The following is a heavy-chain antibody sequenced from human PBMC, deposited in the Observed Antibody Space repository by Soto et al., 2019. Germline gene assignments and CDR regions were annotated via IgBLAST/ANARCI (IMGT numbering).Heavy chain of an antibody. J-gene: IGHJ4*02. CDR3: ATYSSSWYRADY. Sequence: GKALNLSCTVSGYRFTSYWISCVRQMPGKGLEWMGRIDPSDSYTNYSPSFQGHVTISADKSISTAYLQWSSLKASDTAMYYCATYSSSWYRADYWGQGTLVTFS. D-gene: IGHD6-13*01. V-gene: IGHV5-10-1*01. CDR2: IDPSDSYT. CDR1: GYRFTSYW.